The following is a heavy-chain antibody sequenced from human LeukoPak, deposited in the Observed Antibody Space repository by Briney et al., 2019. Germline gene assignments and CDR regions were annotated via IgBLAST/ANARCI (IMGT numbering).Heavy chain of an antibody. CDR2: INPNSGGT. J-gene: IGHJ5*02. D-gene: IGHD2-2*01. Sequence: ASVKVSCKASGYTFTGYYMRWVRQPPGQGLEWMGWINPNSGGTNYAQKFQGRVTMTRDTSISTAYMELSRLRSDDTAVYYCARDLYCSSTSCYNWFDPWGQGTLVTVSS. CDR3: ARDLYCSSTSCYNWFDP. CDR1: GYTFTGYY. V-gene: IGHV1-2*02.